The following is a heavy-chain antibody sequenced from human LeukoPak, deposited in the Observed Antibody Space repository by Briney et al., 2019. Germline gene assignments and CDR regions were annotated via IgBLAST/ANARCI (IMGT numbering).Heavy chain of an antibody. Sequence: ASVKVSCKASGYTFTGYYIHWVRQAPGQGLEWMGRINPNNGGTKYAQKFQGRVTMTRDTSISSAYMELSRLRFDDTAVYFCAGGDGLGMGNYWGQGTLVTVSS. D-gene: IGHD7-27*01. CDR1: GYTFTGYY. CDR3: AGGDGLGMGNY. J-gene: IGHJ4*02. V-gene: IGHV1-2*06. CDR2: INPNNGGT.